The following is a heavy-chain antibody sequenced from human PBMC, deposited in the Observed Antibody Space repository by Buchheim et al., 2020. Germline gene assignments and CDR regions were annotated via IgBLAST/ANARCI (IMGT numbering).Heavy chain of an antibody. V-gene: IGHV3-48*03. CDR1: GFTFSSYE. D-gene: IGHD3-22*01. J-gene: IGHJ4*02. CDR3: ARVLIGYYYDSSGYYDY. Sequence: EVQLVESGGGLVQPGGSLRLSCAASGFTFSSYEMNWVRQAPGKGLEWVSYISSSGSTIYYADSVKGRFTIPRDNAKNSLYLQMNSLRAEDTAVYYCARVLIGYYYDSSGYYDYWGQGTL. CDR2: ISSSGSTI.